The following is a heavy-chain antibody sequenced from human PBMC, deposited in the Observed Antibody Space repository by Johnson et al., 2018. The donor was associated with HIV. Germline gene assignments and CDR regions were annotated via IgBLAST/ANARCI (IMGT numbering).Heavy chain of an antibody. J-gene: IGHJ3*02. CDR3: ARDRSKGGAFDI. V-gene: IGHV3-13*01. D-gene: IGHD2/OR15-2a*01. CDR1: GFTFRNHD. Sequence: VQLVESGGGLVQPGGSLRLSCAASGFTFRNHDMHWVRQATGKGLEWVSAIGPTGDTYYPGSVKGRFTISRENAKNSLYLQMNSLRAGDTAVYYCARDRSKGGAFDIWGQGTMVTVSS. CDR2: IGPTGDT.